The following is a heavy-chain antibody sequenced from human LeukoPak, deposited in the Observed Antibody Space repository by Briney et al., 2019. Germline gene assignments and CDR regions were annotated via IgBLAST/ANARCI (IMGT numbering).Heavy chain of an antibody. CDR2: IKEDGGEA. D-gene: IGHD4/OR15-4a*01. CDR1: GFVFSNYW. Sequence: GGSLRLSCVASGFVFSNYWMGWVRQAPGKGLEWVANIKEDGGEAYYVDSVKGRFTISRDNAKNSLDLQMNSLRDEDTAVYYCARRKEVQTTFDYWGQGTLVTVSS. V-gene: IGHV3-7*01. J-gene: IGHJ4*02. CDR3: ARRKEVQTTFDY.